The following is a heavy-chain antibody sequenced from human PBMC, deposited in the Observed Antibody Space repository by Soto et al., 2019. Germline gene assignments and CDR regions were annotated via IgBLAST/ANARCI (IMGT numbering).Heavy chain of an antibody. CDR1: GFTFSNAW. J-gene: IGHJ5*02. D-gene: IGHD6-25*01. CDR3: ARGHRIAATDRWFDP. CDR2: IKSKTDGGTT. V-gene: IGHV3-15*01. Sequence: PWGSLRLSCAASGFTFSNAWMSWVRQAPGKGLEWVGRIKSKTDGGTTDYAAPVKGRFTISRDDSKNTLYLQMNSLRDEDTAVYYCARGHRIAATDRWFDPWGQGTLVTVSS.